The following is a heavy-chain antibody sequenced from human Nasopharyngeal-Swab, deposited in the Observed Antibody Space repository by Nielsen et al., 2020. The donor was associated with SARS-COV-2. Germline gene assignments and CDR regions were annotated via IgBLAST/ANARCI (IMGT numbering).Heavy chain of an antibody. D-gene: IGHD2-15*01. Sequence: SVKVSCKASGGTFSTYAFIWVRQAPGQGLEWMGGIIPILGIAKYAQKFQGRVTITADNSTSTAYMELSSLRSEDTAVYYCAREYCAAGSCQSRYYYYGMDVWGQGTLVTVSS. CDR3: AREYCAAGSCQSRYYYYGMDV. CDR1: GGTFSTYA. V-gene: IGHV1-69*10. CDR2: IIPILGIA. J-gene: IGHJ6*02.